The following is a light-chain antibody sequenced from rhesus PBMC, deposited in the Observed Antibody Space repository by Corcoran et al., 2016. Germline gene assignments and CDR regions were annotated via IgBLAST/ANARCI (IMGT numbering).Light chain of an antibody. V-gene: IGKV1-28*02. J-gene: IGKJ4*01. CDR3: LQHKTYPLT. CDR1: QAIGSF. Sequence: DIQMTQSPTSLSASVGDTVTITCRASQAIGSFLNWFQQKPGKAPKLLSSAASSLEGGVPSRFSVSGSGTYFTRSISSLQPEDFAVYYCLQHKTYPLTFGGGTKVEL. CDR2: AAS.